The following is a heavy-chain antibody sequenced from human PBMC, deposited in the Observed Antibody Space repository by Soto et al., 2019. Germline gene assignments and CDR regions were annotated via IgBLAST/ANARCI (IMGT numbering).Heavy chain of an antibody. J-gene: IGHJ4*02. D-gene: IGHD6-13*01. CDR3: AKDRVGGIVAAGTLEY. CDR2: ISYDGSNK. V-gene: IGHV3-30*18. Sequence: QVQLVESGGGVVQPGRSLRLSCAASGFTFSSYGMHWVRQAPGKGLEWMAVISYDGSNKYYADSVKGRFTISRDNSKSTLYRQMSSLGAEDTAVYYCAKDRVGGIVAAGTLEYWGQGTLVTVSS. CDR1: GFTFSSYG.